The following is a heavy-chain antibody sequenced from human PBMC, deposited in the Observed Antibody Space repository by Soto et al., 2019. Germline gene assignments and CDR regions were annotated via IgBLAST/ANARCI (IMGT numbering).Heavy chain of an antibody. CDR1: GGTFSSYA. J-gene: IGHJ4*02. CDR3: ARDPPLYYYDSSGYSYGNYFDY. D-gene: IGHD3-22*01. Sequence: SVKVSYKASGGTFSSYAISWVRQAPGQGLEWMGGIIPIFGTANYAQKFQGRVTITADESTSTAYMELSSLRSEDTAVYYCARDPPLYYYDSSGYSYGNYFDYWGQGTLVTVSS. V-gene: IGHV1-69*13. CDR2: IIPIFGTA.